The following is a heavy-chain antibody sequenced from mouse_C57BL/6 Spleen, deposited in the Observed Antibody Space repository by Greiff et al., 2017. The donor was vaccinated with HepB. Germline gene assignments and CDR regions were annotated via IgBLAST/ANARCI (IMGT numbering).Heavy chain of an antibody. CDR1: GFNIKDDY. CDR2: IDPENGDT. Sequence: VQLQQSGAELVRPGASVKLSCTASGFNIKDDYMHWVKLRPEQGLEWIGWIDPENGDTEYASKFQGKATITADTSSNTAYLQLSSLTSEDTAVYYCTTATVVATDYWGQGTTLTVSS. CDR3: TTATVVATDY. V-gene: IGHV14-4*01. D-gene: IGHD1-1*01. J-gene: IGHJ2*01.